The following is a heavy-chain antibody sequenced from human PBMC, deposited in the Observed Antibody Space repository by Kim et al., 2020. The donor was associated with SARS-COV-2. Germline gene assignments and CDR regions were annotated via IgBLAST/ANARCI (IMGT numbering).Heavy chain of an antibody. CDR1: GFTFSSYG. CDR3: ARDTRDYYGMDL. Sequence: GGSLRLSCAASGFTFSSYGMHWVRQAPGKGLEWVAVIWYDGSNKYYADSVKGRFTISRDNSKNTLYLQMNSLRAEDTAVYYCARDTRDYYGMDLWGQGTTVTVSS. J-gene: IGHJ6*02. V-gene: IGHV3-33*01. CDR2: IWYDGSNK.